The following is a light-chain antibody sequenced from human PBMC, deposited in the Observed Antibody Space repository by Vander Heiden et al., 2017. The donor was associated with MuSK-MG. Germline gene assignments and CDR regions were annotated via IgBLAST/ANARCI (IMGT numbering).Light chain of an antibody. Sequence: EIVLTQSPGTLSLSPGERATLSCRASQSVSTTYLAWYQQKPGQAPRLLIYGTSNRATGIPDRFSGSGSGTGFTLTVSRLEPEDFAVYYCQQYCNSLWTFGQGTKVEIK. CDR1: QSVSTTY. V-gene: IGKV3-20*01. CDR3: QQYCNSLWT. J-gene: IGKJ1*01. CDR2: GTS.